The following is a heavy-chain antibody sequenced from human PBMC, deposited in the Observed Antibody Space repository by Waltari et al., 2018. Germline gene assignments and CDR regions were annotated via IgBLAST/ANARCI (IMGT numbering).Heavy chain of an antibody. CDR2: MNPNSGNT. D-gene: IGHD2-21*02. CDR1: GYTFTSYD. Sequence: QVQLVQSGAEVKKPGASVKVSCKASGYTFTSYDINWVRQATGQGLEWMGWMNPNSGNTGYAQKFQGRVTMTRNTSISTAYMELSSLRSEDTAVYYCARGLAYCGGDCYSYYYYGMDVWGQGTTVTVSS. CDR3: ARGLAYCGGDCYSYYYYGMDV. V-gene: IGHV1-8*01. J-gene: IGHJ6*02.